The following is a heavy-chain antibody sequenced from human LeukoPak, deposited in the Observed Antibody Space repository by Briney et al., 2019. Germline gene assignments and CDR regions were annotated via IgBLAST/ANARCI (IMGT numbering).Heavy chain of an antibody. CDR3: ARATVIGVIDS. Sequence: GESLKISCQASGYTFTDYWIGWVRQMPGKGLEWMGIIPRGDSQTKYSPSFQGQVTISVDKSINTAYLHWSSLKASDTSMYYCARATVIGVIDSWGQGTLVTVSS. D-gene: IGHD3-10*01. CDR1: GYTFTDYW. J-gene: IGHJ4*02. V-gene: IGHV5-51*01. CDR2: IPRGDSQT.